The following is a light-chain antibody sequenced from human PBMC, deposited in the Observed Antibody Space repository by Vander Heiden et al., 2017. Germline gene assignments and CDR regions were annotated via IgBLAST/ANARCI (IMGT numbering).Light chain of an antibody. Sequence: QSVLTQPPSVSGAPAQRVTIPCTGSSSNIGAGYYVHWYQQLPGTAPKLLIYGNSNRPSGVPDRFSGSKSGTSASPAITGLQAEDEADYYCQSYDSSLSGSGVFGGGTKLTVL. J-gene: IGLJ2*01. V-gene: IGLV1-40*01. CDR1: SSNIGAGYY. CDR2: GNS. CDR3: QSYDSSLSGSGV.